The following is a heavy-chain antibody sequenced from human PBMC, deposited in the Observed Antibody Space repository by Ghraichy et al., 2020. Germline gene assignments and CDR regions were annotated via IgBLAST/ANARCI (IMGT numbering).Heavy chain of an antibody. V-gene: IGHV3-48*02. CDR3: ARASGGGGYRPDY. D-gene: IGHD2-15*01. CDR1: GFIFSSYA. CDR2: ISGSANTI. Sequence: ETLSLTCAASGFIFSSYAMNWVRQAPGKGLEWVSYISGSANTIHYADSVMGRFTISRDNAKNSLFLEMNSLRDDDTAVYYCARASGGGGYRPDYWGQGTLVTVSS. J-gene: IGHJ4*02.